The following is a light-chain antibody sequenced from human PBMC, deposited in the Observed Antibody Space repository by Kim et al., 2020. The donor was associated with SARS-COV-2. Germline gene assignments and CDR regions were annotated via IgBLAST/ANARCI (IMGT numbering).Light chain of an antibody. CDR1: GSVFGGYTY. CDR2: EVS. J-gene: IGLJ2*01. CDR3: SSYAGSNNLV. Sequence: GQSVTNSCTGTGSVFGGYTYVSWYQQHPGNAPKLMIYEVSKRPSGVPDRFSGSKSGNTASLTVSGLQAEDEADYYCSSYAGSNNLVFGGGTQLTVL. V-gene: IGLV2-8*01.